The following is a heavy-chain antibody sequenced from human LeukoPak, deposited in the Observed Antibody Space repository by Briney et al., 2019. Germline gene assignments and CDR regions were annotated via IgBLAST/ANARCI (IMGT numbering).Heavy chain of an antibody. Sequence: SETLSLTCTVSGGSISSYYWSWIRQPAGKGLEWIGRIYTSGNTNYNPSLKSRVTMSVGTSKNQFSLKLTSMTAADTAVYYCARENSGNYRGFDYWGQGILVTVSS. CDR3: ARENSGNYRGFDY. D-gene: IGHD1-26*01. CDR1: GGSISSYY. J-gene: IGHJ4*02. CDR2: IYTSGNT. V-gene: IGHV4-4*07.